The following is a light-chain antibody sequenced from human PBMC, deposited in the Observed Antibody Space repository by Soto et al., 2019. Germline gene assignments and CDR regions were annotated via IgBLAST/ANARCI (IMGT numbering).Light chain of an antibody. Sequence: IVLTQSPVSLSVTPGEPASISCRSSQSLLHSNGRNSLDWYLHRSGQTPKLLIYLASDWATGVPYRFSGSGSGTNFTLEIKRVEAEDVGIYYCMQALQTPRTFGPGTKVEFK. CDR2: LAS. V-gene: IGKV2-28*01. J-gene: IGKJ3*01. CDR3: MQALQTPRT. CDR1: QSLLHSNGRNS.